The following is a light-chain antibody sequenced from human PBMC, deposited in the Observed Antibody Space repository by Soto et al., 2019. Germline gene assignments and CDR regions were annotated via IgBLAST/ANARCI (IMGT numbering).Light chain of an antibody. CDR1: QDVLTN. V-gene: IGKV3-15*01. CDR2: RAS. Sequence: DIVMTQSPLSLPVMPGEPATLSCRASQDVLTNLAWYQQKPGQSPRLLIYRASTRATGVPARFSGSGSGTEFTLTISSLQSEDFAVYYCQQYNNWPKMFGQGTKV. CDR3: QQYNNWPKM. J-gene: IGKJ1*01.